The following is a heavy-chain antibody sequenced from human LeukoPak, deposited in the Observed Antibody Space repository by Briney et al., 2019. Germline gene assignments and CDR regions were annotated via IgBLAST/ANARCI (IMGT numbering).Heavy chain of an antibody. J-gene: IGHJ6*03. CDR1: GFTFTSSA. Sequence: SVKVSCKASGFTFTSSAVQWVRQARGQRLEWIGWIAVGSGNTNYAQKFQERVTITRDMSTSTAYMELSSLRSEDTAVYYCAADEERSIWYYYYYYMDVWGKGTTVTVSS. D-gene: IGHD6-13*01. CDR3: AADEERSIWYYYYYYMDV. CDR2: IAVGSGNT. V-gene: IGHV1-58*01.